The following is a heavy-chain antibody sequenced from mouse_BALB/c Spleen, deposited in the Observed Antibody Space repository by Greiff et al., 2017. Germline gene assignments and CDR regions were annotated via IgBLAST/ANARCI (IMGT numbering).Heavy chain of an antibody. J-gene: IGHJ3*01. Sequence: EVQVVESGGGLVKPGGSLKLSCAASGFTFSDYYMYWVRQTPEKRLEWVATISDGGSYTYYPDSVKGRFTISRDNAKNNLYLQMSSLKSEDTAMYYCARVGYDGYYWFAYWGQGTLVTVSA. CDR3: ARVGYDGYYWFAY. CDR1: GFTFSDYY. V-gene: IGHV5-4*02. D-gene: IGHD2-3*01. CDR2: ISDGGSYT.